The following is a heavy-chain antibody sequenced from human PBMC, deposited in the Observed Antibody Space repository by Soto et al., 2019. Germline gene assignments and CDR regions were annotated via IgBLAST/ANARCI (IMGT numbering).Heavy chain of an antibody. V-gene: IGHV3-53*01. CDR3: ARDKTQGAGWCDP. CDR2: LYNSETT. CDR1: GLEVSYNY. Sequence: PGGSLRLSCAASGLEVSYNYMNWVRQAPGKGLEWVSVLYNSETTYYAESVKGRFTISRDTVKNTVYLEMNNLRVDDTAVYYCARDKTQGAGWCDPWGRGTLVTVSS. J-gene: IGHJ5*02.